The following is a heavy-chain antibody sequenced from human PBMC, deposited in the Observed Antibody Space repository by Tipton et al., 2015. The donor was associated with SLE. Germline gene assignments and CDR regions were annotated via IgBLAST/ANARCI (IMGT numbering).Heavy chain of an antibody. CDR1: GGSISSSSYY. CDR2: VNHLGTI. V-gene: IGHV4-39*07. D-gene: IGHD3-10*01. Sequence: TLSLTCTVSGGSISSSSYYWGWIRQPPGKGLEWIGEVNHLGTIYYNASLKSRVTISIDTSKNQLSLKLTSVTAADTSVYYCARGAKERITLVRVRPYYFDYWGQGSLVTVSS. J-gene: IGHJ4*01. CDR3: ARGAKERITLVRVRPYYFDY.